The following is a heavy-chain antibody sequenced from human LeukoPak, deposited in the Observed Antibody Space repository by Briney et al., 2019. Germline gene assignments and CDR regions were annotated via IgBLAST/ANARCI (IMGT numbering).Heavy chain of an antibody. Sequence: SETLSLTCAVYGGSFSGYYWSWIRQPPGKGLEWIGEINHSGSTNYNPSLKSRVTISVDTSKNQFSLKLSSVTAADTAVYYCASADSYGYIGDYWGQGTLVTVSS. V-gene: IGHV4-34*01. D-gene: IGHD5-18*01. CDR2: INHSGST. J-gene: IGHJ4*02. CDR1: GGSFSGYY. CDR3: ASADSYGYIGDY.